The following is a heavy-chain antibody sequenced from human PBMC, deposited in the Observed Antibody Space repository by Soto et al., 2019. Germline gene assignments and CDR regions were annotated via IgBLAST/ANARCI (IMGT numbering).Heavy chain of an antibody. CDR3: AKDRSNYYYYYGMDV. J-gene: IGHJ6*02. V-gene: IGHV3-23*01. Sequence: EVQLLESGGGLVQPGGSLRLSCVASGFTFNNYAMSWVRQAPGKGLEWVSAISGTGGSTYYEDSAKGRFTISRDNSKNTLYLQMNSLRAEDTALYYCAKDRSNYYYYYGMDVWGQGTTVTVSS. CDR1: GFTFNNYA. CDR2: ISGTGGST.